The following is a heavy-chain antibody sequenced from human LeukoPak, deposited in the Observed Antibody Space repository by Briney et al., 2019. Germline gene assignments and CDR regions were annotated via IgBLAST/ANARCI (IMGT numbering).Heavy chain of an antibody. CDR2: IRGSGGGT. Sequence: GGSLRLSCAASGFTFSSYAMNWVRLAPGKGLEWVSAIRGSGGGTYYEDSVKGRFTISRDNSKNTLYLQINSLRAEDTALYYCAKADDSGGYFSQIDYWGQGALVTVSS. J-gene: IGHJ4*02. CDR1: GFTFSSYA. CDR3: AKADDSGGYFSQIDY. V-gene: IGHV3-23*01. D-gene: IGHD3-22*01.